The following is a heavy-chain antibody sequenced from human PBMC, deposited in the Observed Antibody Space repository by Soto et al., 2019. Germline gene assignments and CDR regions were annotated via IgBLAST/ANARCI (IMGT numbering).Heavy chain of an antibody. J-gene: IGHJ4*02. CDR3: ARPLHDYGDFFSFDY. CDR1: VFTFSSYE. Sequence: PGGSLRLSGAASVFTFSSYEMNWVRQAPGKGLEWVSYISSSGSTIYYADSVKGRFTISRDNAKNSLYLQMNSLRAEDTAVYYCARPLHDYGDFFSFDYWGQGTLVTVSS. CDR2: ISSSGSTI. D-gene: IGHD4-17*01. V-gene: IGHV3-48*03.